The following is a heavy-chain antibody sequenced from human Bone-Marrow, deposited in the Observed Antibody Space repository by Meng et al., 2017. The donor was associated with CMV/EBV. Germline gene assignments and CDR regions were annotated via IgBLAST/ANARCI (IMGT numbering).Heavy chain of an antibody. V-gene: IGHV1-2*02. CDR3: AREGGSIGGWFDP. Sequence: QVQLLQSEAGVKKHGAQVKASCKASGYTLTGYYMHWVRQAPGKGLEWMGWINPNSGGTNYAQKFQGRVTMTRDTSISTAYMELSRLRSDDTAVYYCAREGGSIGGWFDPWGQGTLVTVSS. J-gene: IGHJ5*02. D-gene: IGHD3-16*01. CDR1: GYTLTGYY. CDR2: INPNSGGT.